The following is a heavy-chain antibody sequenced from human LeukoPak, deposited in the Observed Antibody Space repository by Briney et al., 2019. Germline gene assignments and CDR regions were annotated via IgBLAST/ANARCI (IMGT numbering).Heavy chain of an antibody. D-gene: IGHD4-11*01. CDR3: AREMTTDYYYYGMDV. CDR2: IYSGGST. J-gene: IGHJ6*02. V-gene: IGHV3-53*01. Sequence: GGSLRLSCAASGFTVSSNYMSWVRQAPGKGLEWGSVIYSGGSTYYADSVKGRFTISRDNSKNTLYLQMNSLRAEDTAVYYCAREMTTDYYYYGMDVWGQGTTVTVSS. CDR1: GFTVSSNY.